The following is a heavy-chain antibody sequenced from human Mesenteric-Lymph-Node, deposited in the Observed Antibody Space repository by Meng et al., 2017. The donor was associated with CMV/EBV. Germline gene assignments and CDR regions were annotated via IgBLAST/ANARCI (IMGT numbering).Heavy chain of an antibody. D-gene: IGHD3-10*01. CDR2: IKSSDATT. Sequence: SGLTFTRNYLRWVRQAPGQGLEWLGIIKSSDATTTYAQQFQGRATMTRDTSTSTVYMELSSMRSEATAVYFCARELYASGVGGFFDYWGQGTLVTVSS. CDR1: GLTFTRNY. CDR3: ARELYASGVGGFFDY. J-gene: IGHJ4*02. V-gene: IGHV1-46*01.